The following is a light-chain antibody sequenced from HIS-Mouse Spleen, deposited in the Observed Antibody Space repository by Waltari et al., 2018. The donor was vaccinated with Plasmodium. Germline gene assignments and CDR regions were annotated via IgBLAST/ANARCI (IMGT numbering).Light chain of an antibody. CDR3: CSYAGSRMV. V-gene: IGLV2-23*01. CDR1: SSDVGSYNL. Sequence: QSALTQPASVSGSPGQSITISCTGTSSDVGSYNLVSWYQQHPGNAPKLMIYEGSKRPSGVSNRFSCAKSGNTASRTISGLQAEDEADYYCCSYAGSRMVFGGGTKLTVL. J-gene: IGLJ2*01. CDR2: EGS.